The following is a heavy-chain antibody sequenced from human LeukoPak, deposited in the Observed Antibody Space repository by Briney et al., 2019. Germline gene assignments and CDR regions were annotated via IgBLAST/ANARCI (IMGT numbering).Heavy chain of an antibody. CDR1: GFTFSSYA. CDR3: AKDQNPYSSGFDY. J-gene: IGHJ4*02. CDR2: ISGSGGST. D-gene: IGHD6-19*01. V-gene: IGHV3-23*01. Sequence: GGSLRLSCAASGFTFSSYAMSWVRQAPGKGLEGVSAISGSGGSTYYTDSVKGRFTISRDNSKNTLYLQMNSLRAEDTAVYYCAKDQNPYSSGFDYWGQGTLVTVSS.